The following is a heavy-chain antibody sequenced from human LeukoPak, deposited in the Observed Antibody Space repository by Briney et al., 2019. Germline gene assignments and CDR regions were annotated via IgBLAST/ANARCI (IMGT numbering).Heavy chain of an antibody. V-gene: IGHV3-23*01. D-gene: IGHD5-12*01. CDR1: GFTFSSYG. CDR2: ISGSGGST. CDR3: ARGPSGYHNT. Sequence: GSLRLSCAASGFTFSSYGMSWVRQAPGKGLEWVSAISGSGGSTYYADSVKGRFTISRENSKNTLYLQMNSLRAEDTAVYYCARGPSGYHNTGGQGTLVTVSS. J-gene: IGHJ4*02.